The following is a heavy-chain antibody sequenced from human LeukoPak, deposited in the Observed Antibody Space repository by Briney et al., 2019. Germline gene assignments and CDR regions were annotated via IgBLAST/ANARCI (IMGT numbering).Heavy chain of an antibody. CDR1: GYTFTVNY. CDR3: ATHTTMPL. Sequence: ASVTLSFNSSGYTFTVNYVHWVRHPPGQGLEWMGWINPNSGGTDYAQKFQGRVTLTSDTSISTVYMELSRLRSNDTAVYYCATHTTMPLWGQGTLVTVSS. V-gene: IGHV1-2*02. D-gene: IGHD5-18*01. J-gene: IGHJ4*02. CDR2: INPNSGGT.